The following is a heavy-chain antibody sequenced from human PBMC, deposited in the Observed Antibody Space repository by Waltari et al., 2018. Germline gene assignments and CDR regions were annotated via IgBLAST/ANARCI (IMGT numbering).Heavy chain of an antibody. J-gene: IGHJ3*02. CDR1: VESFSDHF. CDR3: ARVRTSPRWAMRQPDAFDI. V-gene: IGHV4-34*01. Sequence: QVQLNQWGAGVLKPSETLSLTCAVYVESFSDHFWPWLRQPPGKGLEWIGQMNHRGSGTYNPSLKSRVTISVDTSKNQFSLKLSSVTAADTAVYYCARVRTSPRWAMRQPDAFDIWGQGTMVTVSS. CDR2: MNHRGSG. D-gene: IGHD2-2*01.